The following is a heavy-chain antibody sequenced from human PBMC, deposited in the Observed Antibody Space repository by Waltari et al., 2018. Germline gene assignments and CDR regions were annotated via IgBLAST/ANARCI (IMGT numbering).Heavy chain of an antibody. D-gene: IGHD6-19*01. CDR1: GYTFTSYD. J-gene: IGHJ4*02. V-gene: IGHV1-8*03. CDR2: MNPNSGNT. CDR3: ARGPHSSGWFTVFDY. Sequence: QVQLVQSGAEVKKPGASVKVSCKASGYTFTSYDINWVRETTGQGLEWMGWMNPNSGNTGYAQKFQGRVTITRNTSISTAYMELSSLRSEDTAVYYCARGPHSSGWFTVFDYWGQGTLVTVSS.